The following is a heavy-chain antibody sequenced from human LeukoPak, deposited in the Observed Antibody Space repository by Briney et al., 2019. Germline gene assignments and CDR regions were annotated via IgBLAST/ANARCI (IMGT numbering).Heavy chain of an antibody. CDR2: ISGSGGST. Sequence: PGGSLRLSCAASGFTFSNHAMHWVRQAPGKGLEWVSAISGSGGSTYYADSVKGRFTISRDNSKNTLYLQMNSLRAEDTAVYYCARSLTRSSSHALDLWGQGTMVTVSS. CDR3: ARSLTRSSSHALDL. CDR1: GFTFSNHA. D-gene: IGHD4-23*01. V-gene: IGHV3-23*01. J-gene: IGHJ3*01.